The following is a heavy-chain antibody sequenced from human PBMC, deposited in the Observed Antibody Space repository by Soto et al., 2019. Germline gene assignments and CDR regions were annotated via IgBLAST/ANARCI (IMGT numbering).Heavy chain of an antibody. CDR3: AKGVSYVWGSYSDGMDV. J-gene: IGHJ6*02. V-gene: IGHV3-23*01. CDR1: GFTFSTYG. CDR2: ISGSGGST. Sequence: GGSLRLSCAASGFTFSTYGMHWVRQAPGKGLEWVSAISGSGGSTYYADSVKGRFTISRDNSKNTLYLQMNSLRAEDTAVYYCAKGVSYVWGSYSDGMDVWGQGTTVTVSS. D-gene: IGHD3-16*01.